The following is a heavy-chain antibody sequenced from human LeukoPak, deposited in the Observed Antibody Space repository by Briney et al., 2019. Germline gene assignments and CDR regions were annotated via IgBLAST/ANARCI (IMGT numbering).Heavy chain of an antibody. D-gene: IGHD2-2*01. Sequence: PSETLSLTCAVYGGSFSGYYWSWIRQPPGKGLEWIGVINHSGSTNYNPSLKSRVTISVDTSKNQFSLKLSSVTAADTAVYYCARGDRTCSTSCYFSYYYYYGMDVWGQGTTVTVSS. CDR3: ARGDRTCSTSCYFSYYYYYGMDV. CDR1: GGSFSGYY. V-gene: IGHV4-34*01. J-gene: IGHJ6*02. CDR2: INHSGST.